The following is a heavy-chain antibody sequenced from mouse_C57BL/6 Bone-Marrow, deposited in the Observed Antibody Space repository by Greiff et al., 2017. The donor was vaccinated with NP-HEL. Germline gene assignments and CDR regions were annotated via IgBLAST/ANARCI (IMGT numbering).Heavy chain of an antibody. V-gene: IGHV1-15*01. CDR1: GYTFTDYE. CDR3: TRTGLPFDY. CDR2: IDPETGGT. J-gene: IGHJ2*01. Sequence: QVQLQQSVAELVRPGASVTLSCKASGYTFTDYEMHWVKQTPVHGLEWIGAIDPETGGTAYNQKFKGKAILTADKSSSTAYMELRSLTSEDSAVYYCTRTGLPFDYGGQGTTLTVSS. D-gene: IGHD5-5*01.